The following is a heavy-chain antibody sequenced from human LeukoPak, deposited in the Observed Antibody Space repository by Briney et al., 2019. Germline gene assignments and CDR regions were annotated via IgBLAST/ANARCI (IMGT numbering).Heavy chain of an antibody. CDR2: INPNSGGT. J-gene: IGHJ4*02. Sequence: ASVKVSCKAPGYTFTGYYMHWVRQAPGQGLEWMGWINPNSGGTNYAQKFQGRVTMTRDTSISTAYMELSSLRSDDTAVYYCARSSEVVTAINDYWGQGTLVTVSS. CDR3: ARSSEVVTAINDY. D-gene: IGHD2-21*02. V-gene: IGHV1-2*02. CDR1: GYTFTGYY.